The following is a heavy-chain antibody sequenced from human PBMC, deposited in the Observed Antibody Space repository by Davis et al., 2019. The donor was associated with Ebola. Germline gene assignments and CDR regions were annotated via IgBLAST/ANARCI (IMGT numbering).Heavy chain of an antibody. D-gene: IGHD3-22*01. CDR2: ISAYNGNT. CDR1: GYTFKNYA. J-gene: IGHJ4*02. Sequence: ASVKVSCKASGYTFKNYAISWVRQAPGQGLEWMGWISAYNGNTNYAQILQGRVTITTDTSTGTAYMELRSLRSDDTAVYYCARGTDYYDSSGYPNWGQGTLVTVSS. CDR3: ARGTDYYDSSGYPN. V-gene: IGHV1-18*01.